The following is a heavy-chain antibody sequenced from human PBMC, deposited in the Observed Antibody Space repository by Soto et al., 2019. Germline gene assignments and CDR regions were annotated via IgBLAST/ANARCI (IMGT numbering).Heavy chain of an antibody. CDR2: ISYDGSNK. J-gene: IGHJ4*02. D-gene: IGHD6-6*01. Sequence: QVQLVESGGGVVQPGRSLRLSCAASGFTFSSYGMHWVRQAPGKGLEWVAVISYDGSNKYYADSVKGRFTISRDNSKNTMYLQLNSLSAEDTDVYYCANDGTSIPARPTLYSFDYWGQGTLVTVSS. V-gene: IGHV3-30*18. CDR1: GFTFSSYG. CDR3: ANDGTSIPARPTLYSFDY.